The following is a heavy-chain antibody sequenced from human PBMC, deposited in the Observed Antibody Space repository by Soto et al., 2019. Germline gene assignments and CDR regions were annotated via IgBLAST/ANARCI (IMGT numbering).Heavy chain of an antibody. J-gene: IGHJ6*03. D-gene: IGHD3-3*01. CDR2: INPNSGGT. Sequence: GASVKVSCKASGYTFTGYYMHWVRQAPGQGLEWMGWINPNSGGTNYAQKVQGWVTMTRDTSISTAYMELSRLRSDDTAVYYCARDSRDWSGYRMRDYYYMDVWGKGTTVTVSS. CDR1: GYTFTGYY. CDR3: ARDSRDWSGYRMRDYYYMDV. V-gene: IGHV1-2*04.